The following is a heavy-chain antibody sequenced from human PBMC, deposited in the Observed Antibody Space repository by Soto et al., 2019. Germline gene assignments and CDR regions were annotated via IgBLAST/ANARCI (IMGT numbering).Heavy chain of an antibody. J-gene: IGHJ4*02. V-gene: IGHV3-7*03. Sequence: GGSLRLSCAASGFTFGDYWMSWVRQAPGKGLEWVAHIKKDGSENYYVDSVTGRFTVSRDNTKNSLYLQMNSLRAEDTAVYYCAKLGSGYYTGLYFDYWGQGTLDTVSS. D-gene: IGHD3-3*01. CDR1: GFTFGDYW. CDR3: AKLGSGYYTGLYFDY. CDR2: IKKDGSEN.